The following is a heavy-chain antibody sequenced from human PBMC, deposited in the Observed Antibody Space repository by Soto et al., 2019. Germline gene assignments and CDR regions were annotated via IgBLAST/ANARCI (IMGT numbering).Heavy chain of an antibody. V-gene: IGHV2-70*13. J-gene: IGHJ6*02. Sequence: SGPTLVNPTETLTLTCTFSGFSLTSPGMCVSWIRQPPGKALEWLALIERDDDDKYYSTSLKTRLTISKDTRKNQVVLTMANMDPADTGTYYCARSIRGPRRFNGMDVWGQGATVTVSS. CDR3: ARSIRGPRRFNGMDV. D-gene: IGHD1-20*01. CDR2: IERDDDDK. CDR1: GFSLTSPGMC.